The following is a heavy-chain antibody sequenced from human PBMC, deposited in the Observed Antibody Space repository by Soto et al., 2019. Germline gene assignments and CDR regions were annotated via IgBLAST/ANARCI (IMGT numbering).Heavy chain of an antibody. CDR3: ARDRYNWNYRPAKNWFDP. CDR2: INHSGST. CDR1: GGSFSGYY. Sequence: RASETLSLTCAVYGGSFSGYYWSWIRQPPGKGLEWIGEINHSGSTNYNPSLKSRVTISVDTSKNQFSLKLSSVTAADTAVYYCARDRYNWNYRPAKNWFDPWGQGTLVTVSS. D-gene: IGHD1-7*01. V-gene: IGHV4-34*01. J-gene: IGHJ5*02.